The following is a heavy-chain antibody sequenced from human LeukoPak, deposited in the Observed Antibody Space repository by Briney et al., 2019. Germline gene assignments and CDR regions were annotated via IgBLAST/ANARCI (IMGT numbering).Heavy chain of an antibody. CDR3: ARGGLRVMVYRLYYMDV. V-gene: IGHV1-2*02. D-gene: IGHD2-8*01. J-gene: IGHJ6*03. Sequence: ASVKVSCKASGYTFTDYYINWVRQAPGQGLEWMGWINPNSGDTKYAQKFQGRVTMTRDTSISTAYMELTRLRSDDTAVYYCARGGLRVMVYRLYYMDVWGKGTTVTVSS. CDR2: INPNSGDT. CDR1: GYTFTDYY.